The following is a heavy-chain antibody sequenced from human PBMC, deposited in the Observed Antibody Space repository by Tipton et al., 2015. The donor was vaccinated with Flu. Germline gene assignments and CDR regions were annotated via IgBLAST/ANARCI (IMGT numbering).Heavy chain of an antibody. V-gene: IGHV4-61*02. J-gene: IGHJ5*02. CDR3: ARGAWERWLQP. CDR1: GGSISSGSYY. Sequence: LRLSCTVSGGSISSGSYYWSWIRQPAGKGLEWSGRIYTSGSTNYNPSLKSRVTISVDTSKNQFSLKLSSVTAADTAVYYCARGAWERWLQPWGQGTLVTVSS. D-gene: IGHD5-24*01. CDR2: IYTSGST.